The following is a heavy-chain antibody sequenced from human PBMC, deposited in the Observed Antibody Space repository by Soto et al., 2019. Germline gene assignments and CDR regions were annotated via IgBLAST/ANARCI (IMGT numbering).Heavy chain of an antibody. Sequence: GGSLRLSCEASGFTFSRFWMHWVRQPPGKGLMWVSRLNTDGTTAAYADSVKGRFTISRDNAKNTLYLLMNSLRAEDTAVYYCAREAMATSTFDYWGQGTLVTVSS. CDR2: LNTDGTTA. CDR1: GFTFSRFW. V-gene: IGHV3-74*01. J-gene: IGHJ4*02. D-gene: IGHD5-12*01. CDR3: AREAMATSTFDY.